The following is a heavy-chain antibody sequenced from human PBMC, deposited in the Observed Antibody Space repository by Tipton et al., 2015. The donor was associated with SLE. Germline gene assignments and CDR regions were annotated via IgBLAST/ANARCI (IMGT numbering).Heavy chain of an antibody. J-gene: IGHJ3*02. D-gene: IGHD3-10*01. CDR3: AKSSTIYGPDDPFDI. Sequence: SLRLSCAASEFTFSNYFMHWVRQAPGKGLEWVAVIWYDGSNKYYADSVKGRFTISRDNSKNTLFLQMSSLRGEDTAIYYCAKSSTIYGPDDPFDIWGQGTMVTVSS. CDR2: IWYDGSNK. V-gene: IGHV3-33*06. CDR1: EFTFSNYF.